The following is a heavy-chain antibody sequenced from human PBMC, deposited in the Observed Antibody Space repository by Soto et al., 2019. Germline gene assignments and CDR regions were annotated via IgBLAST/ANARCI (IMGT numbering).Heavy chain of an antibody. CDR1: GFTFSSYS. J-gene: IGHJ5*02. CDR2: ISSSSSYI. Sequence: GGSLRLSCAASGFTFSSYSMNGVRQAPGKGLEWVSSISSSSSYIYYADSVKGRFTISRDNAKNSLYLQMNSLRAEDTAVYYCARDRKYQLLYGNWFDPWGQGTLVTVSS. V-gene: IGHV3-21*01. CDR3: ARDRKYQLLYGNWFDP. D-gene: IGHD2-2*02.